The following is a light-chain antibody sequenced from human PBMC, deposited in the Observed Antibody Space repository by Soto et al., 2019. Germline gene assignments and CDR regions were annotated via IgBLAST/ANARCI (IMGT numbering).Light chain of an antibody. CDR1: QIISTW. CDR2: DAS. Sequence: DIQMTQSPSTLSASVGDRVTIACRASQIISTWLAGYQHKPGTAPKLLMHDASSLETGVPSRFSGSGSGTEFTLTINSLQPDDFATYYCQQYSAYATFGQGTKVEIK. V-gene: IGKV1-5*01. J-gene: IGKJ1*01. CDR3: QQYSAYAT.